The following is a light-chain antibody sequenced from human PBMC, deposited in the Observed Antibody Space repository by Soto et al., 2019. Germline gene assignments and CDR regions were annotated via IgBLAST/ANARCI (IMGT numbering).Light chain of an antibody. J-gene: IGLJ3*02. CDR3: SSYTTTSTLV. CDR2: EVR. Sequence: QSALTQPASVSGSPGQSITIACTGTNRDADSYNLVSWYQQRPGEAPKLIISEVRNRPSGISYRFTGSTSGNTASLTISRLQAEDEADYYCSSYTTTSTLVFGGGTKVTVL. V-gene: IGLV2-14*01. CDR1: NRDADSYNL.